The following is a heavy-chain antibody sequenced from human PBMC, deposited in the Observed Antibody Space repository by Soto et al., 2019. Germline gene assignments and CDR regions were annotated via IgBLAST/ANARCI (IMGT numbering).Heavy chain of an antibody. J-gene: IGHJ4*02. Sequence: QLQLQESGSGLVQPSQTLSLTCGVSGGSMSSGGYSWSWIRQPPGKGMEWIGYIYLGGSTFYNPSLNRRVSISIDRSKNEFSLKLTSVTAADTAVYYCARGVSVTTNYFDFWGQGSLVTVSS. D-gene: IGHD4-17*01. CDR2: IYLGGST. V-gene: IGHV4-30-2*01. CDR3: ARGVSVTTNYFDF. CDR1: GGSMSSGGYS.